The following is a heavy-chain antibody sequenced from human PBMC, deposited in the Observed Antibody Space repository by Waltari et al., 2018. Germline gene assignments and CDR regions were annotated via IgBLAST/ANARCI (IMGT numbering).Heavy chain of an antibody. CDR3: ARGRPSDDGRLLGFFD. D-gene: IGHD3-3*01. J-gene: IGHJ4*02. CDR1: SESFSAYS. CDR2: NNYRGNT. V-gene: IGHV4-34*01. Sequence: QVQLQQWGVGLLKPSETLSLTCAVSSESFSAYSWNWIRQPPGKGLEWVGENNYRGNTNSRPSLRGRVTILAGPSTFQVSLKLRAATAADTAMYYCARGRPSDDGRLLGFFDWGQGILVTVAS.